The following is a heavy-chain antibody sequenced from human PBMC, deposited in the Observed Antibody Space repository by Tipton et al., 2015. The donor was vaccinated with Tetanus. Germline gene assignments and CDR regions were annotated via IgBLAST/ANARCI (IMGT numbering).Heavy chain of an antibody. V-gene: IGHV4-31*03. D-gene: IGHD2-8*02. CDR1: GGSIISGGYY. Sequence: TLSLTCTVSGGSIISGGYYWSWIRQHPGKGLEWIGYIYYSGSTFSNPSLKSRLTMSVDTSESQFSLKLRSATAADTAIYYCARGPGLANYYGLDVWGQGTTVTVSS. CDR3: ARGPGLANYYGLDV. J-gene: IGHJ6*02. CDR2: IYYSGST.